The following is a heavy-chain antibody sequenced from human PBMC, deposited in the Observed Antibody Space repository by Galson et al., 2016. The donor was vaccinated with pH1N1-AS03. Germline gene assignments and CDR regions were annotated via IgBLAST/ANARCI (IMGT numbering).Heavy chain of an antibody. CDR3: ARGRISLVRGSFYYYGMDV. V-gene: IGHV4-30-2*01. Sequence: TLSLTCAVPGGSISSGGYSWSWIRQPPGKGLEWTGYIYHTGSTYYNPSLKSRVTISVDRPKNHFSLKLTSVTAADTAVYYCARGRISLVRGSFYYYGMDVWGQGTTVTVS. D-gene: IGHD3-10*01. CDR2: IYHTGST. J-gene: IGHJ6*02. CDR1: GGSISSGGYS.